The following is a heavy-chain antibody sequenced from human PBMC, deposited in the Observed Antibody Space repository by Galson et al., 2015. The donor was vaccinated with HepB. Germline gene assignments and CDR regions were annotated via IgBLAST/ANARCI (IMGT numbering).Heavy chain of an antibody. CDR3: ARVPYYYDSSGYSVAFDI. V-gene: IGHV1-2*06. CDR1: GYTFTGYY. CDR2: INPNSGGT. D-gene: IGHD3-22*01. J-gene: IGHJ3*02. Sequence: SVKVSCKASGYTFTGYYMHWVRQAPGQGLEWMGRINPNSGGTNYAQKFQGRVTMTRDTSISTAYMELSRLRSDDTAVYYCARVPYYYDSSGYSVAFDIWGQGTMVTVSS.